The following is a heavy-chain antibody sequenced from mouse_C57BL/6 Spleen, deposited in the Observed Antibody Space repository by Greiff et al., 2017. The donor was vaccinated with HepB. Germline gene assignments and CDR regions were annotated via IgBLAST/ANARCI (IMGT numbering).Heavy chain of an antibody. CDR3: ARSIRQLRLGDAMDY. D-gene: IGHD3-2*02. CDR1: GYTFTSYW. V-gene: IGHV1-72*01. J-gene: IGHJ4*01. Sequence: QVQLKQPGAELVKPGASVKLSCKASGYTFTSYWMHWVKQRPGRGLEWIGRIDPNSGGTKYNEKFKSKATLTVDKPSSTAYMQLSSLTSEDSAVYYCARSIRQLRLGDAMDYWGQGTSVTVSS. CDR2: IDPNSGGT.